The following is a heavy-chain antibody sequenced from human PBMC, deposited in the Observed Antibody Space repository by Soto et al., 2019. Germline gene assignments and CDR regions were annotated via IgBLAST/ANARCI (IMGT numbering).Heavy chain of an antibody. D-gene: IGHD3-16*01. CDR1: GYTFTSYD. V-gene: IGHV1-8*01. CDR3: AGERGRGGANY. Sequence: QVQLVQSGAEVKKPGASVKVSCKASGYTFTSYDINWVRQATGQGLEWMGWMNPNSGNTGFAQKFQGRVTMTRNTSIGTAYLGQSSLRAEDTAVCYCAGERGRGGANYWGQGTGVTVSS. J-gene: IGHJ4*02. CDR2: MNPNSGNT.